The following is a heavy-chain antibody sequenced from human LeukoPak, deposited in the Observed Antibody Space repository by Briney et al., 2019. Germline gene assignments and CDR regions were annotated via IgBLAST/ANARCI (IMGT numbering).Heavy chain of an antibody. Sequence: PGGSLRLSCVVSGFTFSSYSMNWVRQAPGKGLEWVSSISSSSSYIYYADSVKGRFTISRDNAKNSLYLQMNSLRAEDTAVYYCARESHSGYGDWFDPWGQGTLVTVSS. J-gene: IGHJ5*02. CDR2: ISSSSSYI. CDR3: ARESHSGYGDWFDP. V-gene: IGHV3-21*01. D-gene: IGHD5-12*01. CDR1: GFTFSSYS.